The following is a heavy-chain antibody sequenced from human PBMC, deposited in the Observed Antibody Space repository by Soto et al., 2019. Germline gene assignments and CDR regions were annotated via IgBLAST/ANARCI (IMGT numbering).Heavy chain of an antibody. J-gene: IGHJ6*02. CDR3: ARDPTVTTPSRDHYYYGMDV. D-gene: IGHD4-17*01. Sequence: SVKVSCKASGGTFSSYAISWVRQAPGQGLEWMGGTIPIFGTANYAQKFQGRVTITADESTSTAYMELSSLRSEDTAVYYCARDPTVTTPSRDHYYYGMDVWGQGTTVTVSS. CDR1: GGTFSSYA. CDR2: TIPIFGTA. V-gene: IGHV1-69*13.